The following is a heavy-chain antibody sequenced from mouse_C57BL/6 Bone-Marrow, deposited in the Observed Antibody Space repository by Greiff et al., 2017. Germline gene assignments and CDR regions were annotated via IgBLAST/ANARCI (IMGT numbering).Heavy chain of an antibody. Sequence: EVKLVESGGDLVKPGGSLKLSCAASGFTFSSYGMSWVRQTPDKRLEWVATISSGGSYTYYPDSVKGRFTISRDTAKNTLYLQMSSLKSEDTAMYYCARRGYYGSIFYWYFDVWGTGTTVTVSS. CDR2: ISSGGSYT. CDR1: GFTFSSYG. J-gene: IGHJ1*03. D-gene: IGHD1-1*01. CDR3: ARRGYYGSIFYWYFDV. V-gene: IGHV5-6*02.